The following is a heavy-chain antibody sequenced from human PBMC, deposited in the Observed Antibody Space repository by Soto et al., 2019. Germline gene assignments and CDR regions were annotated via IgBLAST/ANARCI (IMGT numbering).Heavy chain of an antibody. CDR2: ISSTTNYI. CDR1: GFTFTRYS. J-gene: IGHJ4*02. CDR3: ARESEDLTSNFDY. V-gene: IGHV3-21*06. Sequence: GGSLRLSCAASGFTFTRYSMNWVRQAPGKGLEWVSSISSTTNYIYYGDSMKGRFTISRNNAKNSLYLEMNSLRAEDTAVYYCARESEDLTSNFDYWGQGTLVTVSS.